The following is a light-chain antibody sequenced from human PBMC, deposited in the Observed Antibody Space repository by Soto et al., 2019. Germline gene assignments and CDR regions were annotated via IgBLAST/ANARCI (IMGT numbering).Light chain of an antibody. CDR2: EVS. Sequence: QPVSVSGSPGQSITISCTGTSSDVGGYNFVSWYQQHPGQVPKLLIYEVSNRPSGISNRFSGSKSGNTASLTISGLQTEDEADYYCGSYTTRTTLVFGGGTKLTVL. CDR1: SSDVGGYNF. J-gene: IGLJ2*01. CDR3: GSYTTRTTLV. V-gene: IGLV2-14*01.